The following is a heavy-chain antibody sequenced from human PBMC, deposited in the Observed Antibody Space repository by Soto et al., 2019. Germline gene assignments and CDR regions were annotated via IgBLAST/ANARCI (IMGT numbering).Heavy chain of an antibody. CDR1: GGSVNSGGYS. Sequence: QLQLQESGSGLVKPSQTLSLTCAVSGGSVNSGGYSWSWIRQPPGKGLEGIGYIYHSGSTYYNPSLKSRVTISVDRSKNQFSLKLSSVTAADTAVYCGASFNVNDRELDYWGQGTLVTVSS. J-gene: IGHJ4*02. CDR3: ASFNVNDRELDY. D-gene: IGHD1-1*01. V-gene: IGHV4-30-2*01. CDR2: IYHSGST.